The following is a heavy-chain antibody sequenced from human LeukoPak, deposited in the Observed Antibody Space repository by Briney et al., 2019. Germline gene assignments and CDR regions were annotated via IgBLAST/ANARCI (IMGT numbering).Heavy chain of an antibody. Sequence: ASETLSLTCTVSGGSISSYYWSWIRQPPGKGLEWIGYIYYSGSTNYNPSLKSRVTISVDTSKNQFSLRLSSVTAADTAVYYCARDYGGNSGGYYYGMDVWGQGTTVTVSS. V-gene: IGHV4-59*08. D-gene: IGHD4-23*01. CDR1: GGSISSYY. CDR2: IYYSGST. J-gene: IGHJ6*02. CDR3: ARDYGGNSGGYYYGMDV.